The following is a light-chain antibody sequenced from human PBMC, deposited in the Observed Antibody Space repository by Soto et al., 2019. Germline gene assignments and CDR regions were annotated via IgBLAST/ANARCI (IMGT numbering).Light chain of an antibody. CDR1: SSDVGTYKL. CDR2: EDV. V-gene: IGLV2-23*01. J-gene: IGLJ2*01. CDR3: CSYAGGTSVV. Sequence: QSALTQPASVSGSLGQSITISCTGTSSDVGTYKLVSWYQQHPGKAPQLMIFEDVERPSGVSNRFSGSKSGNTASLTISGLQTEDEADYYCCSYAGGTSVVFGGGTKLTVL.